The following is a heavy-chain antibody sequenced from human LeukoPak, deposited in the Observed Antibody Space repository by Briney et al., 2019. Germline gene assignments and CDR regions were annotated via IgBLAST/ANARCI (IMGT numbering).Heavy chain of an antibody. CDR2: INPNSGGT. V-gene: IGHV1-2*02. D-gene: IGHD3-9*01. Sequence: ASVNVSCKASGYTFTGYYMHWVRQAPGQGLEWMGWINPNSGGTNYAQKFQGRVTMTRDTPISTAYMDLSRLRSDDTAEYYCARGVDWYYTGMDVWGQGTTVTVSS. J-gene: IGHJ6*02. CDR3: ARGVDWYYTGMDV. CDR1: GYTFTGYY.